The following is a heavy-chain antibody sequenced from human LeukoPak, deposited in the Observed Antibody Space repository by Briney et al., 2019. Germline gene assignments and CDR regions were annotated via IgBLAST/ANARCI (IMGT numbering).Heavy chain of an antibody. CDR3: ARGGPGVDTDMFHFDY. J-gene: IGHJ4*02. Sequence: ASVKVSCKASGYTFTSYGISWVRQAPGQGLEWMGWISAYNGNTNYAQKLQGRVTMTTDTSTSTAYMELRSLRSDDTAVYYCARGGPGVDTDMFHFDYWGQGTLVTVSS. V-gene: IGHV1-18*01. CDR2: ISAYNGNT. D-gene: IGHD5-18*01. CDR1: GYTFTSYG.